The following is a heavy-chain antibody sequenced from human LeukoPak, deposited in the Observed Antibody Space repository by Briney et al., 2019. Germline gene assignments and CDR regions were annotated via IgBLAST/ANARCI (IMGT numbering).Heavy chain of an antibody. V-gene: IGHV4-59*01. D-gene: IGHD3-10*01. CDR3: ARIRGVIMEYYFDY. Sequence: ASETLSLTCTVSGGSISSYYWSWIRQPPGKGLEWIGYIYYSGSTNYNPSLKSRVTISVDTSKNQFSLKLSSVTAADTAVYYCARIRGVIMEYYFDYWGQGTLVTVSS. J-gene: IGHJ4*02. CDR2: IYYSGST. CDR1: GGSISSYY.